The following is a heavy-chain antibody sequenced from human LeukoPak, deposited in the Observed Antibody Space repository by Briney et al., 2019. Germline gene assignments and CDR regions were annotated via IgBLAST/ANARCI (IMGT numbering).Heavy chain of an antibody. Sequence: GGSLRLSCTASGFIFSNFAMSWVRQAPGKGLEWVSVISGSGGRTNYADSVKGRFTISRDNSKNTVYLQMNSLRAEDTAVYYCAKGRDVMEENWFYPWGQGTLVTVSS. CDR3: AKGRDVMEENWFYP. CDR1: GFIFSNFA. V-gene: IGHV3-23*01. J-gene: IGHJ5*02. D-gene: IGHD3-16*01. CDR2: ISGSGGRT.